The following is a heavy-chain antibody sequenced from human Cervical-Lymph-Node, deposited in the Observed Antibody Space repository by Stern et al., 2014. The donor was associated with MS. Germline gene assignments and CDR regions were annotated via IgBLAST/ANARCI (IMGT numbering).Heavy chain of an antibody. CDR2: IISGFGTT. CDR1: GGTFSDYG. D-gene: IGHD5-12*01. CDR3: ARDSDLGNGGYGMDV. V-gene: IGHV1-69*01. J-gene: IGHJ6*02. Sequence: QVQLVQSGAEVKKPGSSVKVSCTASGGTFSDYGISWVRQAPRQGLEWMGGIISGFGTTNYAQKFQGRVTLIADESTSTAYMELSCLRSEDTAVYYCARDSDLGNGGYGMDVWGQGTTITVSS.